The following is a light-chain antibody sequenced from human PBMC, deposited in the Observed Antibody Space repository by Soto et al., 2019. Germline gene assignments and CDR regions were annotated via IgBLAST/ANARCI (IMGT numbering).Light chain of an antibody. CDR3: SSYTTWNTSI. CDR2: EVS. J-gene: IGLJ2*01. V-gene: IGLV2-14*01. Sequence: QSALTQPASVSGSPGQSITISCTGTTSDVGNHNFVSWYQHHPGKAPKLIIYEVSRRPTGISSRFSGSKSGNTASLTISGLQAEDEADYFCSSYTTWNTSIFGGGTKLTVL. CDR1: TSDVGNHNF.